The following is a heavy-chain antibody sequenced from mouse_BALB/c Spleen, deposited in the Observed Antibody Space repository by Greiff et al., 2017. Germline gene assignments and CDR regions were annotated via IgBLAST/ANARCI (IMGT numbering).Heavy chain of an antibody. D-gene: IGHD1-2*01. CDR1: GYTFTDYE. J-gene: IGHJ4*01. Sequence: QVQLQQSGAELVRPGASVTLSCKASGYTFTDYEMHWVKQTPVHGLEWIGAIDPETGGTAYNQKFKGKATLTADKSSSTAYMELRSLTSEDSAVYYCTRPPYYGYDAMDYWGQGTSVTVSS. CDR3: TRPPYYGYDAMDY. CDR2: IDPETGGT. V-gene: IGHV1-15*01.